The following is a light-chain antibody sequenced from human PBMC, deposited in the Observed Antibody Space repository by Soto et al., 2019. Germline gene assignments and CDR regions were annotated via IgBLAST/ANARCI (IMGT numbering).Light chain of an antibody. CDR1: QSVSSN. CDR2: GAS. CDR3: QQYGNSPET. J-gene: IGKJ1*01. Sequence: ETVMTQSPATLSVSPGERVTLSCRASQSVSSNLVWYQQKPGQAPRLLIYGASSRATGIPDRFSGSGSGADLTLTISRLEPEDFAVYYCQQYGNSPETFGQGTKVDIK. V-gene: IGKV3-20*01.